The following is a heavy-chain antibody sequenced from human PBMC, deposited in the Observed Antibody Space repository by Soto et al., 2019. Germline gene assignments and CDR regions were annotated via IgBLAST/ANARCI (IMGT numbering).Heavy chain of an antibody. J-gene: IGHJ5*02. CDR2: IYYSGST. CDR1: GGSISRGGYY. CDR3: ARSVFP. Sequence: QVQLQGSGPGLVKPSQTLSLTCTVSGGSISRGGYYWTWIRQHPGKGLEWIVYIYYSGSTYYNPSLKSRLTISLHTSKNQISLKLSSVPAADTAVYYCARSVFPRGQGTLVTVSS. V-gene: IGHV4-31*03.